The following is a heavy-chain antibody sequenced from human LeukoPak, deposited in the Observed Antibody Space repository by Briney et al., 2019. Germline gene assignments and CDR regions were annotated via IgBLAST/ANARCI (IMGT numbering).Heavy chain of an antibody. J-gene: IGHJ5*02. Sequence: GESLKISCKGSGYNFTSYWITWVRQMPGKGLEWMGRIDPSDSYTNYSPSCQGHVTISADKSISTAYLQWSSLKASDTAMYYCARRRGCDWYNWFDPWGQGTLVTVSS. CDR3: ARRRGCDWYNWFDP. V-gene: IGHV5-10-1*01. CDR1: GYNFTSYW. D-gene: IGHD5-12*01. CDR2: IDPSDSYT.